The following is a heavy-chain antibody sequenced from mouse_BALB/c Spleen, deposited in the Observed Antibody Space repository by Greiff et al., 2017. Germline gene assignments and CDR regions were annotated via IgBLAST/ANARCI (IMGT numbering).Heavy chain of an antibody. V-gene: IGHV3-2*02. J-gene: IGHJ2*01. D-gene: IGHD5-5*01. Sequence: EVKLMESGPGLVKPSQSLSLTCTVTGYSITSDYAWNWIRQFPGNKLEWMGYISYSGSTSYNPSLKSRISITRDTSKNQFFLQLNSVTTEDTATYYCARGIGVRTTSYYFDYWGQGTTLTVSS. CDR2: ISYSGST. CDR3: ARGIGVRTTSYYFDY. CDR1: GYSITSDYA.